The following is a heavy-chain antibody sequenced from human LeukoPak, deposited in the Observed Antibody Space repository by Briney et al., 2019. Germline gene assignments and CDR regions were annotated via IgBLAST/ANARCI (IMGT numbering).Heavy chain of an antibody. J-gene: IGHJ4*02. Sequence: PGGSLRLSCAASGFTFSSYAMSWVRQAPGKGLEWVSAISGSGGSTYYADSVKGRFTISRDNSKNTLYLQVNSLRAEDTAVYYCAKDVHVRVATILWPYYFDYWGQGTLVTVSS. D-gene: IGHD5-24*01. V-gene: IGHV3-23*01. CDR1: GFTFSSYA. CDR2: ISGSGGST. CDR3: AKDVHVRVATILWPYYFDY.